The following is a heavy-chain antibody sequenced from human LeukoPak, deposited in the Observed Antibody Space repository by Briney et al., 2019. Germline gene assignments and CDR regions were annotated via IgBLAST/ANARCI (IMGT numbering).Heavy chain of an antibody. V-gene: IGHV3-33*05. J-gene: IGHJ4*02. CDR1: GFIFSHYG. D-gene: IGHD2-21*01. CDR3: ARELSQIVWGGLDY. CDR2: IQNDASTE. Sequence: GRSLRLSCAASGFIFSHYGMHWVRQAPGKGLEWVAVIQNDASTENFADSVKGRFTVSRDNSKNTVFLQMNSLRVEDTAVYYCARELSQIVWGGLDYGGQGTLVSVSS.